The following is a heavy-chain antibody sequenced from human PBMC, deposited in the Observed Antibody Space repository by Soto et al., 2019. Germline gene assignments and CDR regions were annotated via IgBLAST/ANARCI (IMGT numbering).Heavy chain of an antibody. CDR2: INAGNGNT. CDR3: AREDIVVVPAVTASGFDP. V-gene: IGHV1-3*01. Sequence: QVQLVQSGAEVKKPGASVKVSCKASGYTFTSYAMHWVRQAPGQRLEWMGWINAGNGNTKYSQKFQGSVTITRDTSASTAYMELSSLRAEDTAVYYCAREDIVVVPAVTASGFDPWGQGTLVTVSS. D-gene: IGHD2-2*01. J-gene: IGHJ5*02. CDR1: GYTFTSYA.